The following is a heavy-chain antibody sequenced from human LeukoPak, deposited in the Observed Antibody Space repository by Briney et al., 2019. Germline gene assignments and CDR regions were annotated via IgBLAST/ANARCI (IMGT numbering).Heavy chain of an antibody. CDR1: GFTFSTYA. CDR2: ISANAGTI. V-gene: IGHV3-23*01. J-gene: IGHJ3*02. D-gene: IGHD2-2*01. Sequence: GGSLRLSCAASGFTFSTYAMTWVRQAPGKGLEWVSSISANAGTIHHADSVKGRFTISRDNSRNTLFLQMNSLRADDTAVYYCAKNIVVVPAALDAFDIWGPGTMVTVSS. CDR3: AKNIVVVPAALDAFDI.